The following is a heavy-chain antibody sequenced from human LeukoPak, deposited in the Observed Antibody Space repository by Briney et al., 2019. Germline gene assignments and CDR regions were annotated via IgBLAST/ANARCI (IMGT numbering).Heavy chain of an antibody. J-gene: IGHJ6*03. CDR3: AKVYFGPDYYIDV. Sequence: GGSLRLSCAASGFTFSSYAMSWVRQAPGKGLEWVSAIRGSGGSIYYADSVKGRFTISRDNSKSTVYLQMNSFRAEATAVYYCAKVYFGPDYYIDVWGKGTTVTVSS. CDR2: IRGSGGSI. D-gene: IGHD3-10*01. CDR1: GFTFSSYA. V-gene: IGHV3-23*01.